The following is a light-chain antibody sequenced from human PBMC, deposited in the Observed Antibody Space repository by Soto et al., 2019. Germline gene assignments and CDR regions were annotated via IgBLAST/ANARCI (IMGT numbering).Light chain of an antibody. CDR2: AAS. V-gene: IGKV1-9*01. CDR3: QQLNSYPRP. J-gene: IGKJ5*01. Sequence: DIQLTQSPSFLSASVGDRVTITCRASQGISSYLAWYQQKPAKAPKLLIYAASTLQSGVPSRFSGSGSGTEFTLTISSLQPEDFATYYCQQLNSYPRPFGQGTRLEI. CDR1: QGISSY.